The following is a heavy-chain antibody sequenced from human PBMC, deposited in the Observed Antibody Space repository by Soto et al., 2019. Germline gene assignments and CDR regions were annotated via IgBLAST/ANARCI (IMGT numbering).Heavy chain of an antibody. Sequence: SETLSLTCTVSGDSIISSDFYWGWVRQPPGKGQEWIGSIFYLGSSYYNPSLKSRVTMSVDTSKNQFSLRLRSVTAADTALYFCARHSLALRKNNWFDPWGQGIMVTVSS. D-gene: IGHD3-3*02. CDR3: ARHSLALRKNNWFDP. J-gene: IGHJ5*02. CDR2: IFYLGSS. CDR1: GDSIISSDFY. V-gene: IGHV4-39*01.